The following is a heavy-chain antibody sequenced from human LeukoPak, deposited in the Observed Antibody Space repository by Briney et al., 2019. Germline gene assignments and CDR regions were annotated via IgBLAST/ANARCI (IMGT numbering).Heavy chain of an antibody. CDR3: VKPYCSTTICYPNYYFDY. CDR2: ISYEGSNK. D-gene: IGHD2-2*01. J-gene: IGHJ4*02. V-gene: IGHV3-30*18. Sequence: GGSLRLSCAASGFTFSSYGMHWVRQAPGKLLEWVALISYEGSNKYYADSVKGRFTISRDNSKNTLYLQMNSLRAEDTAVYYCVKPYCSTTICYPNYYFDYWGQGTLVTVSS. CDR1: GFTFSSYG.